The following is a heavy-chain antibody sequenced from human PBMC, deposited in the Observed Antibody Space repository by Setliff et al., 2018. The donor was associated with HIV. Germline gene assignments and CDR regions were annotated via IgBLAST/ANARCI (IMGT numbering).Heavy chain of an antibody. CDR1: GYTLTDLS. D-gene: IGHD2-15*01. Sequence: ASVKVSCKVSGYTLTDLSMHWVRQAPGKGLVWMGGFDPEDGEIIYAQKFQGRVTMTEDTSTDTAYMELSSLRSEDTAVYYCAAVRPSHLGYCRSATCYPDYWGQGTLVTVSS. J-gene: IGHJ4*02. V-gene: IGHV1-24*01. CDR2: FDPEDGEI. CDR3: AAVRPSHLGYCRSATCYPDY.